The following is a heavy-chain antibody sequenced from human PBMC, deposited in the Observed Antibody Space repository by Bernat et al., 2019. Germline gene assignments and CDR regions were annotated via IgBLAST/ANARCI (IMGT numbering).Heavy chain of an antibody. CDR3: ARDLHYDILTGDPDY. Sequence: EVQLVESGGGLVQPGGSLRLSCAASGFIFSNYWMHWVRQAPGKGLVWVSRIKSDGSNTIYADSVKGRFTISRDNARNTLYLQMNSLRDEDTAVYYCARDLHYDILTGDPDYWGQGTLVTVSS. D-gene: IGHD3-9*01. CDR2: IKSDGSNT. J-gene: IGHJ4*02. CDR1: GFIFSNYW. V-gene: IGHV3-74*01.